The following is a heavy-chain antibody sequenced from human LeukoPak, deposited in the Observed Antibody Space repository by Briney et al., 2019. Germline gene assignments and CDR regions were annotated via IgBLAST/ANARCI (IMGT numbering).Heavy chain of an antibody. CDR1: SGSISSGGYY. CDR3: ARGHNSGWYNWFDP. J-gene: IGHJ5*02. V-gene: IGHV4-31*03. Sequence: PSQTLSLTCTVSSGSISSGGYYWSWIRQLPGKGLEWIGYIYYSGSTSYNPSLKSRFTISVDTSKNQFSLTVSSVTAADTAVYYCARGHNSGWYNWFDPWGQGTLVTVSS. CDR2: IYYSGST. D-gene: IGHD6-19*01.